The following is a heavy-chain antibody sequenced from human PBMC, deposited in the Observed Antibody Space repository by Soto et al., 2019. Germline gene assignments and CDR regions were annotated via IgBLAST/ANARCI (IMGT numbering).Heavy chain of an antibody. D-gene: IGHD2-2*02. V-gene: IGHV1-18*04. Sequence: QVPLVQSGAEVKKPGASVKVSCKASGYTFTSYGISWVRQAPGQGLESMGWISAYNGNTNYAQKLQGRVTMTTDTSTSTAYMELRSLRSDDTAVYYCARFCSSTSCYTRYYYYYGMDVWGQGTTVTVSS. J-gene: IGHJ6*02. CDR1: GYTFTSYG. CDR3: ARFCSSTSCYTRYYYYYGMDV. CDR2: ISAYNGNT.